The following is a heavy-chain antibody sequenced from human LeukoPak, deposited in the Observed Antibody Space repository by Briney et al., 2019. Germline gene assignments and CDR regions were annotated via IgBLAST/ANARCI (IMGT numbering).Heavy chain of an antibody. V-gene: IGHV3-30-3*01. CDR3: ASGITYYYDSSGYGDY. Sequence: GGSLRLSCAASGFTFSSYAEHWVRQAPGKGLEWVAVISYDGSNKYYADSVKGRFTISRDNSKNTLYLQMNSLRAEDTAVYYCASGITYYYDSSGYGDYWGQGTLVTVSS. CDR2: ISYDGSNK. CDR1: GFTFSSYA. D-gene: IGHD3-22*01. J-gene: IGHJ4*02.